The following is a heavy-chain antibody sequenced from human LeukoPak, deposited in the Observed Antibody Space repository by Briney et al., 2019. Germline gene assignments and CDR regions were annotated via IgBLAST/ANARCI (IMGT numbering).Heavy chain of an antibody. D-gene: IGHD4-4*01. V-gene: IGHV3-23*01. J-gene: IGHJ4*02. CDR1: GFTFSSYA. CDR2: ISGSGGST. CDR3: ANPYDHSNYVHY. Sequence: GGSLRLSCAASGFTFSSYAMSWVRQAPGKGLEWVSAISGSGGSTYYADSVKGRFTISRDNSKNTLYLQMNSLRAEDTAVYYCANPYDHSNYVHYWGQGTLVTVSS.